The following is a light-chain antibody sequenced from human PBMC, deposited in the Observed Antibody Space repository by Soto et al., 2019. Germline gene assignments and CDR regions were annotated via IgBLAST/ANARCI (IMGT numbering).Light chain of an antibody. V-gene: IGLV1-40*01. CDR1: SSNIGAGYD. J-gene: IGLJ3*02. CDR2: GNN. CDR3: QSYDISLSGSRV. Sequence: QSVLTQPPSVSGAPGQMVTISCTGSSSNIGAGYDIHWYQQVPGTAPKLLIYGNNNRPSGVPDRFSGSKSGTSPSLAITGLQAEDEADYYCQSYDISLSGSRVFGGGTKVTVL.